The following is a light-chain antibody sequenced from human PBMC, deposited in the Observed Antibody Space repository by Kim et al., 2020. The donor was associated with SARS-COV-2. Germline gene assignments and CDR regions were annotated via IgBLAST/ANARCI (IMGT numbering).Light chain of an antibody. CDR3: GADHGSGSNFVVV. Sequence: QPVLTQPPSASASLGASVTLTCTLSSGYSNYKVDWYQQRPGKGPRFVMRVGTGGIVGSKGDGIPDRFSVLGSGLNRYLTIKNIQEEDESDYHCGADHGSGSNFVVVFGGGPQLTV. J-gene: IGLJ2*01. CDR1: SGYSNYK. V-gene: IGLV9-49*01. CDR2: VGTGGIVG.